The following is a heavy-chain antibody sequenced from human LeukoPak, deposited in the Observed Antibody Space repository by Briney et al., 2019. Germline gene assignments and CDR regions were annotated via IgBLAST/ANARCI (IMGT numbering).Heavy chain of an antibody. D-gene: IGHD3-10*01. J-gene: IGHJ5*02. Sequence: ASVKVSCKASGYTFSGYYVHWVRQAPGQGLEWMGWISAYNGNTNYAQKLQGRVTMTTDTSTSTAYMELRSLRSDDTAVYYCARYRWVTMVRGVINWFDPWGQGTLVTVSS. V-gene: IGHV1-18*04. CDR2: ISAYNGNT. CDR1: GYTFSGYY. CDR3: ARYRWVTMVRGVINWFDP.